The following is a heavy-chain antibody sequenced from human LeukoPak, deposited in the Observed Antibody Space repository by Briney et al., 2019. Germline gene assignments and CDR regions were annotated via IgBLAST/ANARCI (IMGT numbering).Heavy chain of an antibody. CDR2: IYDRGST. J-gene: IGHJ4*02. Sequence: SETLSLTCTVSDGSITTSNYYWGWIRQPPGKGLEWIGNIYDRGSTKYNPSLKSRVTISVDTSKNQFSLRLSSVTAADTAVYYCARGRTFDNWGQGTLVTVSS. CDR1: DGSITTSNYY. CDR3: ARGRTFDN. V-gene: IGHV4-61*05.